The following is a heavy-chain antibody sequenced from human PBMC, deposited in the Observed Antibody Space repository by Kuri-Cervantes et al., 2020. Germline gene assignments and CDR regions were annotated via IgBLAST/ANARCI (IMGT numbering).Heavy chain of an antibody. D-gene: IGHD3-10*01. CDR2: ISSSSSYI. J-gene: IGHJ5*02. CDR3: APFYYGSGTILGGFDP. Sequence: GGSLRLSCAASGFTFDDYAMHWVRQAPGKGLEWVSSISSSSSYIYYADSVKGRFTISRDNAKNSLYLQVNSLRAEDTAVYYCAPFYYGSGTILGGFDPWGQGTLVTVSS. V-gene: IGHV3-21*01. CDR1: GFTFDDYA.